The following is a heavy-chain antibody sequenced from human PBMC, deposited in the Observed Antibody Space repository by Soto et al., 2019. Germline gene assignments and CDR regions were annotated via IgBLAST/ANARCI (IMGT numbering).Heavy chain of an antibody. D-gene: IGHD2-8*01. CDR3: ARGDSTDCSNGVCSFFYNHDMDV. V-gene: IGHV1-2*04. CDR2: INPKSGGT. Sequence: ASVKVSCKASGYSFTDYHIHWVRQAPRQGLEWLGRINPKSGGTSTAQKLQGWVTMTTDTSISTASMELTRLTSDDTAIYYCARGDSTDCSNGVCSFFYNHDMDVWGQGTTVTVSS. CDR1: GYSFTDYH. J-gene: IGHJ6*02.